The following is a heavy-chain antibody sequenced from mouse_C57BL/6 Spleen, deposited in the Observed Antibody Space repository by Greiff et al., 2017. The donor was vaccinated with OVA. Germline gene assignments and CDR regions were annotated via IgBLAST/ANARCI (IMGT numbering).Heavy chain of an antibody. CDR2: IYPGDGDT. Sequence: QVQLQQSGPELVKPGASVKISCKASGYAFSSSWMNWVKQRPGKGLEWIGRIYPGDGDTNYNGKFKGKATLTAEKSSSTAYMQLSSLTSEDSAVYFCARDPDYYGSSYYFDFWGQGTTLTVSS. CDR1: GYAFSSSW. J-gene: IGHJ2*01. V-gene: IGHV1-82*01. D-gene: IGHD1-1*01. CDR3: ARDPDYYGSSYYFDF.